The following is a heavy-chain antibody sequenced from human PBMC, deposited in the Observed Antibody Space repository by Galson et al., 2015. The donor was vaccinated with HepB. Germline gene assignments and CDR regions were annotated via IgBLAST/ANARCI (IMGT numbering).Heavy chain of an antibody. D-gene: IGHD1-26*01. J-gene: IGHJ4*02. CDR1: GFTFTTYG. CDR2: ISGSGRST. CDR3: AKDREWDPPNYFDY. Sequence: SLRLSCAASGFTFTTYGMNWVRQAPGKGLEWVSGISGSGRSTYYAESVKGRFTISRDSSKNTVYLQMSGLRVEDTAVYFCAKDREWDPPNYFDYWGQGTLVTVSS. V-gene: IGHV3-23*01.